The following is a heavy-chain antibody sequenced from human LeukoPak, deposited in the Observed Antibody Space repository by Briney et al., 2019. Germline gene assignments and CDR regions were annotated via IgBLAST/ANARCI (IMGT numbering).Heavy chain of an antibody. D-gene: IGHD6-19*01. CDR1: GGSISSSSYY. V-gene: IGHV4-39*01. CDR2: IFYSGST. Sequence: SETLSLTCTVSGGSISSSSYYWGWIRQSPGKGLEWIGSIFYSGSTYYNPSLKSRVTISIDTSENQFSLKLSSVTAEDTAVYYCATTPALAVAGTLDPKEWGQGTLVTVSS. CDR3: ATTPALAVAGTLDPKE. J-gene: IGHJ4*02.